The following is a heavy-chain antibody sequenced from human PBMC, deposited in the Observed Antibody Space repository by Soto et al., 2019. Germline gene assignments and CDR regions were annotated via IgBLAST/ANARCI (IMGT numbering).Heavy chain of an antibody. V-gene: IGHV3-23*01. CDR3: VTPSPERWPVYPPFDH. CDR1: GFTFSAYA. CDR2: IRDSGDYT. D-gene: IGHD2-15*01. Sequence: EVQLLESGGGLVQPGGSLRLSCVASGFTFSAYAMSWVRQAPGKGLQWVSAIRDSGDYTYYADSVKGRFTILRDNSKSPLFMQMDGLNAADPPFYSGVTPSPERWPVYPPFDHGGRGTLVTVSS. J-gene: IGHJ4*02.